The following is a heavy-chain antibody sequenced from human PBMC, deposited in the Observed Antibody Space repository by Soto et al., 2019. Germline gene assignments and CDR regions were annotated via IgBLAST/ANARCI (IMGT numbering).Heavy chain of an antibody. J-gene: IGHJ6*03. CDR3: VRGRGGFLYYYMDV. V-gene: IGHV3-72*01. CDR1: GFTFSDHY. Sequence: GGSLRLSCAASGFTFSDHYMDWVRQAPGKGMAWVGRARNKDNSYFTEYAASVKGRVTISRDESQNSLYLQMNSLKTEDTAVYYCVRGRGGFLYYYMDVWVKGTTVTVS. CDR2: ARNKDNSYFT.